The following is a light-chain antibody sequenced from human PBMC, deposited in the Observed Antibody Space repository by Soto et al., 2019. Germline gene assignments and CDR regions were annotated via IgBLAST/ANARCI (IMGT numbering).Light chain of an antibody. J-gene: IGKJ4*01. CDR1: QDVKNY. CDR3: QQYDNLSLT. Sequence: DIQMTQSPSSLSASVGDRVTITCQASQDVKNYLNWYQQKPGKAPKLLIYDASNLEKGVPSRFSGSASGTDFTFTISSLQPEDIATYYCQQYDNLSLTFGGGTKVDIK. CDR2: DAS. V-gene: IGKV1-33*01.